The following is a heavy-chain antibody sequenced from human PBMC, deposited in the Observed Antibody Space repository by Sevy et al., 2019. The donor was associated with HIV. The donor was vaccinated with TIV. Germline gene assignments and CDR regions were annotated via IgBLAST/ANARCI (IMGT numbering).Heavy chain of an antibody. V-gene: IGHV3-7*01. CDR2: IKQDGSER. D-gene: IGHD2-2*01. CDR1: GFTFSSYW. J-gene: IGHJ6*03. CDR3: ARDSQNMVVVPAATINYYYSYYMDV. Sequence: GESLKISCAASGFTFSSYWMSWVRQAPGKGLEWVANIKQDGSERYYEDSVKGRFTISRDNTKNSLYLQMNSLRVEDTAVYYCARDSQNMVVVPAATINYYYSYYMDVWGKGTTVTVSS.